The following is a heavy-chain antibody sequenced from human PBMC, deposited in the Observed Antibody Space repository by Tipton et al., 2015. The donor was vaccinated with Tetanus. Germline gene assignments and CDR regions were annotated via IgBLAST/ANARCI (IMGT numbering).Heavy chain of an antibody. V-gene: IGHV1-69*01. Sequence: QLVQSGAEVKMPGSSVTVSCKASGGTFSNYGINWVRQAPGQGLEWMGGIVPMLDITNYAQNFQGRLTISADASTRTAYVELNSLTSDDTAVYSCARDYSNKGLDVWGQGTTVTVSS. CDR1: GGTFSNYG. D-gene: IGHD4-11*01. CDR2: IVPMLDIT. J-gene: IGHJ6*02. CDR3: ARDYSNKGLDV.